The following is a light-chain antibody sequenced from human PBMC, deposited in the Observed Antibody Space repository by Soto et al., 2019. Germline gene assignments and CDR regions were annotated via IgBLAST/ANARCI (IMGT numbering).Light chain of an antibody. CDR2: DVT. J-gene: IGLJ1*01. CDR3: SSFSGFSNV. Sequence: QSALTQPPSASGSPGQSVTISCTGTSSDVGGYNYVSWYQQHPGKAPRLVIYDVTKRPSGVPDRFSGSKFCNTASLTVSGLDADDEAYYYCSSFSGFSNVFGPGTKVTVL. V-gene: IGLV2-8*01. CDR1: SSDVGGYNY.